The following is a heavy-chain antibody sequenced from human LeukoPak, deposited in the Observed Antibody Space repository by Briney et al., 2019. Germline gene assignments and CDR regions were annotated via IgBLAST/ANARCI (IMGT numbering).Heavy chain of an antibody. CDR1: GFTFTNYN. Sequence: PGGSLRLSCAASGFTFTNYNMNWVSQAPGKGREWVSYITSSSTTIYAADSVKRRFTISRDNANNSLYLQMNSLGDEDAAVYYCARGHTSMARTFDYWGQGTLVTVSS. CDR3: ARGHTSMARTFDY. J-gene: IGHJ4*02. V-gene: IGHV3-48*02. CDR2: ITSSSTTI. D-gene: IGHD5-18*01.